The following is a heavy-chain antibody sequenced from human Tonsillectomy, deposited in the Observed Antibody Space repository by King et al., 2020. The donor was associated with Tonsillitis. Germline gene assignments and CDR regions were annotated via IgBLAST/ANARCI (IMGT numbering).Heavy chain of an antibody. D-gene: IGHD4-23*01. Sequence: VQLVESGGGLVQPGRSLRRSCAASGFALDDYAMHWVRQDPGKGLEWVSGISWNSGSIGYADSVKGRFTISRDNAKNSLYLQMNSLTSDNTAFYSCAKDLNGGNPGDGFDYWGQGTLVIVSS. CDR2: ISWNSGSI. CDR3: AKDLNGGNPGDGFDY. CDR1: GFALDDYA. J-gene: IGHJ4*02. V-gene: IGHV3-9*01.